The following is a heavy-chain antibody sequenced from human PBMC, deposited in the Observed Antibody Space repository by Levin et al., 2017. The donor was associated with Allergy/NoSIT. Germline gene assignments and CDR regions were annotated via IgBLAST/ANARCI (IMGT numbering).Heavy chain of an antibody. CDR2: ISSSSSYI. CDR3: ARDGPLEYSSSASAFDI. CDR1: GFTFSSYS. J-gene: IGHJ3*02. V-gene: IGHV3-21*01. Sequence: GGSLRLSCAASGFTFSSYSMNWVRQAPGKGLEWVSSISSSSSYIYYADSVKGRFTISRDNAKNSLYLQMNSLRAEDTAVYYCARDGPLEYSSSASAFDIWGQGTMVTVSS. D-gene: IGHD6-6*01.